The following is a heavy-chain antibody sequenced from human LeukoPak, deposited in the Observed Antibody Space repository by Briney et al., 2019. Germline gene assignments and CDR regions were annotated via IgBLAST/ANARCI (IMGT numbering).Heavy chain of an antibody. V-gene: IGHV3-53*01. CDR2: IFNGGST. Sequence: GRSLRLSCAASGFAVSSNHMNWVRQAPGKGLEWVSVIFNGGSTYYADSVKGRFTISRDNSKNTLYLQMNSLRAEDTAVYYCATSLVGLTYDEHFQHWGQGTLVTVSS. D-gene: IGHD1-26*01. J-gene: IGHJ1*01. CDR1: GFAVSSNH. CDR3: ATSLVGLTYDEHFQH.